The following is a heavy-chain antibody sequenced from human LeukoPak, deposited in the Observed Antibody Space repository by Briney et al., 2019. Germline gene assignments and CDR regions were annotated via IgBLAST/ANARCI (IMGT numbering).Heavy chain of an antibody. D-gene: IGHD3-22*01. CDR2: IYYSGST. CDR3: ARQSYYYDSSGYYSFDY. J-gene: IGHJ4*02. CDR1: GGSISSSSYY. V-gene: IGHV4-39*01. Sequence: PSETLSLTCTVSGGSISSSSYYWGWIRQPPGKGLEWIGSIYYSGSTYYNPSLKSRVTISVDTSKNQFSLKLSSVTAADTAVYYCARQSYYYDSSGYYSFDYWGQGTLVTVSS.